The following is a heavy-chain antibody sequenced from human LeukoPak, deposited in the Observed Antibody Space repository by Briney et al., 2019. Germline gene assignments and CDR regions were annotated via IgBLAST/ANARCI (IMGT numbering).Heavy chain of an antibody. J-gene: IGHJ3*02. D-gene: IGHD3-3*01. CDR3: ARDTAFWNYAFDI. V-gene: IGHV3-30*04. Sequence: GRSLRLSCAASRFTFSSYAMHWVRQAPGKGLEWVAVISYDGSNKYYADSVKGRFTISRDNSKNTLYLQMNSLRAEDTAVYYCARDTAFWNYAFDIWGQGTMVTVSS. CDR1: RFTFSSYA. CDR2: ISYDGSNK.